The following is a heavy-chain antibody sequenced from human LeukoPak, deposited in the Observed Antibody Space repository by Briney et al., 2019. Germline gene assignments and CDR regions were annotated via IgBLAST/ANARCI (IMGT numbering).Heavy chain of an antibody. CDR2: VYNDGSTT. J-gene: IGHJ4*02. CDR3: ARESGSSRFFDY. Sequence: GGSLRLSCAASGFTFSSHWMHWVRQAPGEGLVWVSRVYNDGSTTNYADSVKGRFTISRDNAKNTLYLQMNSLRAEDMAVYYCARESGSSRFFDYWGQGTLFTVSS. V-gene: IGHV3-74*01. D-gene: IGHD6-6*01. CDR1: GFTFSSHW.